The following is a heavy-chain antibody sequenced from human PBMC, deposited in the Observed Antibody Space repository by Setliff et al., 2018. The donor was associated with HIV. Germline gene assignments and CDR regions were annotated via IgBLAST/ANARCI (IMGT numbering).Heavy chain of an antibody. D-gene: IGHD3-3*01. CDR1: GGSFSGHY. Sequence: SETLSLTCAVYGGSFSGHYWSWIRQPPGKGLEWIGEINHSGISNFNPSLKSRVTTPIDTPRNQFSLKLSSVTAADTAVYYCARGGGFWSGQLDFWGQGTLVTVSS. CDR3: ARGGGFWSGQLDF. V-gene: IGHV4-34*01. J-gene: IGHJ4*02. CDR2: INHSGIS.